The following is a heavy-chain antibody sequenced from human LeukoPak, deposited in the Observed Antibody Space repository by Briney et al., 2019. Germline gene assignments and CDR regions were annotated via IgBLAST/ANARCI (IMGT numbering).Heavy chain of an antibody. V-gene: IGHV3-30*03. CDR1: GFTFSSYG. J-gene: IGHJ4*02. CDR2: ISYDGSNK. D-gene: IGHD3-22*01. CDR3: ARSPPVYYYDSSGYLDY. Sequence: PGGSLRLSCAASGFTFSSYGMHWVRQAPGKGLEWVAVISYDGSNKYYADSVKGRFTISRDNSKNTLYLQMNSLRAEDTAVYYCARSPPVYYYDSSGYLDYWGQGTLVTVSS.